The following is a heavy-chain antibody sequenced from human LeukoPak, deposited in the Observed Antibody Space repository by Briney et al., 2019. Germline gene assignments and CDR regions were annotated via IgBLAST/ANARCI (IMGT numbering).Heavy chain of an antibody. V-gene: IGHV3-30*01. D-gene: IGHD5-18*01. CDR2: ISYDGSNK. CDR1: VFTFSSYA. Sequence: GGSLRLSCAASVFTFSSYAMHWVRQAPGKGLEGVAVISYDGSNKYYADSVKGRFTISRDNSKNTLYLQMNSLRAEDTAVYYCARVGRDTAMVYYFDYWGQGTLVTVSS. CDR3: ARVGRDTAMVYYFDY. J-gene: IGHJ4*02.